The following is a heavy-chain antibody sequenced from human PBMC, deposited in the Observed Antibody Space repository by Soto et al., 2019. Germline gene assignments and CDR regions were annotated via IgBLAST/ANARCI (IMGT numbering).Heavy chain of an antibody. CDR2: IYPGDSDT. CDR1: GYIFTNYW. V-gene: IGHV5-51*01. CDR3: ASLSRLEPRSAFDY. D-gene: IGHD1-1*01. Sequence: PGESLKISCKGSGYIFTNYWIGWVRRMPGKGLEWMGIIYPGDSDTKYSPSFQGQVTISADKSINTAYLQWSSLKASDTAMYYCASLSRLEPRSAFDYWGQGTLVTVSS. J-gene: IGHJ4*02.